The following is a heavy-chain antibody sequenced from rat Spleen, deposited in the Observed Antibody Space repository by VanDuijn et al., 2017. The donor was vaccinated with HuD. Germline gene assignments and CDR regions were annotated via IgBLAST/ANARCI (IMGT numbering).Heavy chain of an antibody. CDR1: GFTFSDYY. Sequence: EVQLVESDGGLVQPGKSLKLSCAASGFTFSDYYMAWVRQAPTKGLEWVASISPSGGSTYYRDSVKGRFTISRDNAKSTLYLQMGSLRSEDTATYYCVTDKTVASYWYFDFWGPGTVVTVSS. V-gene: IGHV5-27*01. D-gene: IGHD1-1*01. J-gene: IGHJ1*01. CDR3: VTDKTVASYWYFDF. CDR2: ISPSGGST.